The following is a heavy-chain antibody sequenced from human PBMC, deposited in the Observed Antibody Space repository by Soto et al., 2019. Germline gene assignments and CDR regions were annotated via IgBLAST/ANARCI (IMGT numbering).Heavy chain of an antibody. J-gene: IGHJ4*02. V-gene: IGHV1-18*01. CDR1: GYTFTSYG. Sequence: QVQLVQSGAEVKKPGASVKVSCKASGYTFTSYGIIWVRQAPGQGLEWMGWISAYNGNTNYAQQLQDRVTMTTDTCTSTAYMEMRSLRSDDTALYYCARDYDSTTSGSYYYWGQGTLVTVSS. CDR2: ISAYNGNT. D-gene: IGHD1-26*01. CDR3: ARDYDSTTSGSYYY.